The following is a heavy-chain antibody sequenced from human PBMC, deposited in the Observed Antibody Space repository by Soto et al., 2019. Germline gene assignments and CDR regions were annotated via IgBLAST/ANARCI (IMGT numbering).Heavy chain of an antibody. J-gene: IGHJ6*02. CDR2: INPNTGRT. CDR3: ARLRFPVLSDRMDV. V-gene: IGHV1-2*02. CDR1: GFSLKGYY. D-gene: IGHD3-16*01. Sequence: AAGKVSCKASGFSLKGYYVQGIGAAPGQALESLGSINPNTGRTTSPQKFQRRVPLTSDPSLNPAYLELSSLSPDDTAFYYCARLRFPVLSDRMDVWGQGTSVTVSS.